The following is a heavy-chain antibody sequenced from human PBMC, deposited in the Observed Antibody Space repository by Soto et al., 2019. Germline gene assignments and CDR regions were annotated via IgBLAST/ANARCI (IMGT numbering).Heavy chain of an antibody. J-gene: IGHJ4*02. Sequence: GGSLRLSCAASGFTFTTYWMHWVRQVPGKGLVWVSRINGDGSSTTYADSVKGRFTISRDNAKNTLYLQMNSLRAEDKAVYYCTRGPRASSTGTGAHWGQGTLVTVSS. D-gene: IGHD1-1*01. CDR2: INGDGSST. CDR3: TRGPRASSTGTGAH. CDR1: GFTFTTYW. V-gene: IGHV3-74*01.